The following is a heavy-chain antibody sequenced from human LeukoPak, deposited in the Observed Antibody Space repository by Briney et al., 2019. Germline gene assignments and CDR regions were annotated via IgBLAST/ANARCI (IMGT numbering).Heavy chain of an antibody. J-gene: IGHJ4*02. Sequence: ASVKVSCKASGYTFISYAMHWVRQAPGQRLEWMGWSNAGNGNTKYSQEFQGRVTITRDTSARTAYMELSSLRSEDMAVYYCARATQLGGFDYWGQGTLVTVSS. CDR3: ARATQLGGFDY. CDR1: GYTFISYA. D-gene: IGHD6-13*01. V-gene: IGHV1-3*02. CDR2: SNAGNGNT.